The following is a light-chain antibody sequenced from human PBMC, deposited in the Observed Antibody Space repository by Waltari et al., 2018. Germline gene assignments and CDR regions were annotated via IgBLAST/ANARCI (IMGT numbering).Light chain of an antibody. Sequence: DVVMTQSPLSLPVTLGQPASISCRSSQSLVCSDGNTYLSWFQQRPGQSLRLLNYKVSYRDSGVPDRFSGRGSGPDFTLKISRVEAEDVGVYYCMQGSHWPPWTFGQGTKVEIK. CDR2: KVS. V-gene: IGKV2-30*01. CDR3: MQGSHWPPWT. J-gene: IGKJ1*01. CDR1: QSLVCSDGNTY.